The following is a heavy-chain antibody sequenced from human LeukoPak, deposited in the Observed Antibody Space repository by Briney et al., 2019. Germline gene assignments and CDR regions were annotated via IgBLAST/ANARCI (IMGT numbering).Heavy chain of an antibody. J-gene: IGHJ4*02. Sequence: GGSLRLSCAASGFTFSDYYMSWIRQAPGKGLEWVSYISSSGSTIYYADSVRGRFTISRDNAKNSLYLQMNSLRAEDTAVYYCARDGDYYDSSGYYDYWGQGTLVTVSS. CDR1: GFTFSDYY. D-gene: IGHD3-22*01. CDR3: ARDGDYYDSSGYYDY. V-gene: IGHV3-11*04. CDR2: ISSSGSTI.